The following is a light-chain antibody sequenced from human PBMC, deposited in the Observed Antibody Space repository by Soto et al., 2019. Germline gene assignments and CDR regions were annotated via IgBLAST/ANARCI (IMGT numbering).Light chain of an antibody. Sequence: EIVLTQSPGTLSLSPGDRATLSCRASQSLSSNYLAWYQQKPGQAPRLLIYGASRRATDIPDRFSGSGSGTDFALTITRLEPADFAVDFCQRYDTFPRTFGQGTKVEIQ. J-gene: IGKJ1*01. CDR3: QRYDTFPRT. CDR2: GAS. V-gene: IGKV3-20*01. CDR1: QSLSSNY.